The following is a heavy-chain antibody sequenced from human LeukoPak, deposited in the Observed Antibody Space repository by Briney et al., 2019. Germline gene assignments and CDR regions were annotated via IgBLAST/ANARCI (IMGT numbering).Heavy chain of an antibody. CDR3: AIYSNSAAGY. Sequence: TETLPQTRPFSGCVNSRSSYHGVWMPRSREKGLEWIRTIYYTETTCYNTSLKSRVTIYVDTSKDQYSLTLNSVTAADTAVYYCAIYSNSAAGYWGQGALVTVSS. V-gene: IGHV4-39*01. CDR2: IYYTETT. J-gene: IGHJ4*02. CDR1: GCVNSRSSYH. D-gene: IGHD6-6*01.